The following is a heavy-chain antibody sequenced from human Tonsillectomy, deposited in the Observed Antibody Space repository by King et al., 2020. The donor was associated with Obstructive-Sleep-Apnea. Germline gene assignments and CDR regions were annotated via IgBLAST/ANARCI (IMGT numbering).Heavy chain of an antibody. Sequence: GQLVQSGGGLVQPGGSLRLSCAASGFTFSSYDMHWVRQATGKGLEWVSAIGTAGDPYYPGSVKGRFTISRENAKYSLYLQMNSLRAGDTAVYYCARGSSRYYGSGSYYPIPYYYGMDVWGQGTTVTVSS. J-gene: IGHJ6*02. CDR3: ARGSSRYYGSGSYYPIPYYYGMDV. CDR1: GFTFSSYD. CDR2: IGTAGDP. D-gene: IGHD3-10*01. V-gene: IGHV3-13*05.